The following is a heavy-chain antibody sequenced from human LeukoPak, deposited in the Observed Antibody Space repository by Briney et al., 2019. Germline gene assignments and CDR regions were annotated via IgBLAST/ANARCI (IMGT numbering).Heavy chain of an antibody. J-gene: IGHJ3*02. V-gene: IGHV3-23*01. D-gene: IGHD2-21*01. Sequence: GGSLRLSCAASGFTFSSYAMSWVRQAPGKGLEWVSAISGSGGSTYYADSVKGRFTISRDNSKNTLYLEMNILRVDDTAVYYCARAFRVWSAFDIWGQGTMVTVSS. CDR1: GFTFSSYA. CDR2: ISGSGGST. CDR3: ARAFRVWSAFDI.